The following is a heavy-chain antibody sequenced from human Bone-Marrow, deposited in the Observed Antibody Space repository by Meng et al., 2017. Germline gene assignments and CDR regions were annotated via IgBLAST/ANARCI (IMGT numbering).Heavy chain of an antibody. J-gene: IGHJ4*02. D-gene: IGHD3-10*01. CDR1: GFTFSSYS. CDR2: ISSSSSYI. Sequence: GESLKISCAASGFTFSSYSMNWVRQAPGKGLEWVSSISSSSSYIYYADSVKGRFTISRDNAKNSLYLQMNSLRAEDTAVNYCARNRLADYGSGSYYNGWGQGTLVTVSS. V-gene: IGHV3-21*01. CDR3: ARNRLADYGSGSYYNG.